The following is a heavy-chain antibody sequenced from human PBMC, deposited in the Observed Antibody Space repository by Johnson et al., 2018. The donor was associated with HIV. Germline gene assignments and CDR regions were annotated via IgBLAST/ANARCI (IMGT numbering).Heavy chain of an antibody. D-gene: IGHD3-10*02. V-gene: IGHV3-66*04. J-gene: IGHJ3*02. CDR1: GFTVSSNY. CDR3: VRHLPTYVSAFHI. Sequence: VQLVESGGGVVRPGGSLRLSCAASGFTVSSNYMTWVRQAPGKGLEWVSVIYSGGSTYYADSVKGRFTISRDNSKNTLYLQMNSLRAEDTATYYCVRHLPTYVSAFHIWGQGTMVTVSS. CDR2: IYSGGST.